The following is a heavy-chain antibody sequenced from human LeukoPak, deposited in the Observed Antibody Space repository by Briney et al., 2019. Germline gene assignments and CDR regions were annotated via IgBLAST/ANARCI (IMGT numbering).Heavy chain of an antibody. CDR1: GGTFSSYA. CDR3: GASLLVYCCGGSCKRTSYYYMDV. CDR2: IIPIFGTA. J-gene: IGHJ6*03. Sequence: SVKVSCKASGGTFSSYAISWVRQAPGQGLEWMGGIIPIFGTANYAQKFQGRVTITADKSTSTAYMELSSLRSEDTAVYYCGASLLVYCCGGSCKRTSYYYMDVWGKGTTVTVSS. D-gene: IGHD2-15*01. V-gene: IGHV1-69*06.